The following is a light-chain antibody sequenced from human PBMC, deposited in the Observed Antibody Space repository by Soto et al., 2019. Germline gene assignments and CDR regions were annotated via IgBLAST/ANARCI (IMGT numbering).Light chain of an antibody. V-gene: IGKV1-6*01. CDR3: LQDYNYPYT. CDR1: QGIRND. J-gene: IGKJ2*01. CDR2: DAS. Sequence: AIEMTQSPSSLSASVGDRVTITCRASQGIRNDLGWYQQKPGKAPKFLIYDASSLQSGVPSRFSGSGYGTDFTLTISSLQPEDFATYYCLQDYNYPYTFGQGTKLEIK.